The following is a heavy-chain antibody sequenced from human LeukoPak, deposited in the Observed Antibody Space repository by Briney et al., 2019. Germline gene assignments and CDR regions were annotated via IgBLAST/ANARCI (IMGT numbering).Heavy chain of an antibody. Sequence: ASVKVSCKASGYTFTCYYMHWVRQAPGQGLEWMGWINPNSGGTNYAQKFQGRVTMTRDTSISTAYMELSRLRSDDTAVYYCARVPYYYDSSGPAEYFQHWGQGTLVTVSS. D-gene: IGHD3-22*01. V-gene: IGHV1-2*02. CDR1: GYTFTCYY. J-gene: IGHJ1*01. CDR2: INPNSGGT. CDR3: ARVPYYYDSSGPAEYFQH.